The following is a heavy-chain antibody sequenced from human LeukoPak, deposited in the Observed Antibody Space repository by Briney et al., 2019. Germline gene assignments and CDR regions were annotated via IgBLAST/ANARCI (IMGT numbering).Heavy chain of an antibody. D-gene: IGHD3-22*01. CDR1: GFAFSNYW. J-gene: IGHJ5*02. Sequence: GGSLRLSCAASGFAFSNYWMHWVRQAPGKGLVWVSRINSDGSSTNYADSVKGRFTISRDNAKNSLYLQMNSLRAEDTAVYYCARVHYYDSSGYYAWGQGTLVTVSS. CDR2: INSDGSST. CDR3: ARVHYYDSSGYYA. V-gene: IGHV3-74*01.